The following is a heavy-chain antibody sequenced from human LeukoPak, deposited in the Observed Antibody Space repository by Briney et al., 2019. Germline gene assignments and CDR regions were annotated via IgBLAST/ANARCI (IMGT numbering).Heavy chain of an antibody. CDR1: GYSFTSYW. D-gene: IGHD4-11*01. J-gene: IGHJ4*02. Sequence: GESLKISFKGSGYSFTSYWIGWVRPMPGKGLEWMGIIYPGDSDTRYTPSFQGQVTISADKSISTAYLQWSSLKASDTAMYYCARYIYSNYEPYFDYWGQGTLVTVSS. V-gene: IGHV5-51*01. CDR2: IYPGDSDT. CDR3: ARYIYSNYEPYFDY.